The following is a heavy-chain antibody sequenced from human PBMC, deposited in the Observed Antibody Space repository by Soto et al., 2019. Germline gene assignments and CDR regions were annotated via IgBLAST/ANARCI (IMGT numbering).Heavy chain of an antibody. D-gene: IGHD4-17*01. J-gene: IGHJ4*02. CDR1: GGSISSSSYY. Sequence: QLQLQESGPGLVKPSETLSLTCTVSGGSISSSSYYWGWIRQPPGKGLEWIGSIFYSGSTYYNPSLKSRVTISVATSKNQFSLKLSSVTAADTAVYYCAREQMTTVTTVIDYWGQGTLVTVSS. CDR2: IFYSGST. CDR3: AREQMTTVTTVIDY. V-gene: IGHV4-39*01.